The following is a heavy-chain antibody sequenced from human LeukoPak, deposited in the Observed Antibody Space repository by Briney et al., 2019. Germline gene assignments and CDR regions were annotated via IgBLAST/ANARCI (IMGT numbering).Heavy chain of an antibody. CDR2: ISSSGSTI. J-gene: IGHJ4*02. CDR3: ARFETVAAKPFEY. Sequence: GGSLRLSCAASGFTFSSYWMSWIRQAPGKGLEWVSYISSSGSTIYYADSVKGRFTISRDNAENLLYLQMNSLRAEDTAVYYCARFETVAAKPFEYWGQGTLVTVSS. CDR1: GFTFSSYW. D-gene: IGHD6-19*01. V-gene: IGHV3-48*04.